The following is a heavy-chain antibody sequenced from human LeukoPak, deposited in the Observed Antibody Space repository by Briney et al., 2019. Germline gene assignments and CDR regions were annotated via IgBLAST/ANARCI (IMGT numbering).Heavy chain of an antibody. V-gene: IGHV1-69*05. CDR1: GGTLNNSA. CDR3: ARGPYDYVWGSYRLFDY. J-gene: IGHJ4*02. CDR2: IMPLFGTA. Sequence: ASVKVSCKTSGGTLNNSAISWVRQAPGQELEWLGGIMPLFGTAGYAQKFQGRVTITTDESTSTAYMELSSLRSEDTAVYYCARGPYDYVWGSYRLFDYWGQGTLVTVSS. D-gene: IGHD3-16*02.